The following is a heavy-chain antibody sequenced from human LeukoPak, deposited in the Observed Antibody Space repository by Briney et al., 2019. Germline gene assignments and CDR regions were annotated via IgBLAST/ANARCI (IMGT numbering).Heavy chain of an antibody. D-gene: IGHD2-2*01. J-gene: IGHJ5*02. CDR1: GFTLSSYS. CDR2: ISSSSSTI. V-gene: IGHV3-48*04. CDR3: ATLAGCSSTSCYNWFDP. Sequence: GGSLRLSCAASGFTLSSYSMNWVRQAPGKGLEWVSYISSSSSTIYYADSVKGRFTISRDNAKNSLYLQMISLRAADTAVYYCATLAGCSSTSCYNWFDPWGQGTLVTVSS.